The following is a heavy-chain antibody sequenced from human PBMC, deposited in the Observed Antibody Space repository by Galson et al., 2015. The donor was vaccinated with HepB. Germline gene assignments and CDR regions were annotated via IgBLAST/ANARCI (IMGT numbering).Heavy chain of an antibody. J-gene: IGHJ4*02. CDR1: GYTFSSYD. CDR2: MNPNSGNT. Sequence: SVKVSCKAFGYTFSSYDVTWVRQASGQGLEWMGWMNPNSGNTGYAPEFQDRVTMTGDTSMSTAYMELRSLRSEDTAVYYCARGVRNYLYSDNWGQGTLVTVSS. D-gene: IGHD1-7*01. CDR3: ARGVRNYLYSDN. V-gene: IGHV1-8*01.